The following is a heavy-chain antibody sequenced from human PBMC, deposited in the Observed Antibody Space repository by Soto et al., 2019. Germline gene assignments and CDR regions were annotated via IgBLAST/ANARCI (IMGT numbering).Heavy chain of an antibody. V-gene: IGHV4-59*01. Sequence: TPALTCTVYGGSISRDYWNWIGQSPGKGLEWIGYIYYSGSTKYNPSLKSRVTISLDTSKNQFSLNLRSVTAADTAVYYCARGTVLVVAASTYSDAFDFWGQGTMVSVSS. CDR1: GGSISRDY. CDR2: IYYSGST. D-gene: IGHD2-15*01. CDR3: ARGTVLVVAASTYSDAFDF. J-gene: IGHJ3*01.